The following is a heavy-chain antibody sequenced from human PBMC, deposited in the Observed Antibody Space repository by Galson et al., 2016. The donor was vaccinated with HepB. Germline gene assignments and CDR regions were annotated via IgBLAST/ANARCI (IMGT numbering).Heavy chain of an antibody. J-gene: IGHJ4*02. CDR3: ARGDDILTGTYYFDY. CDR2: IYYSGST. D-gene: IGHD3-9*01. V-gene: IGHV4-39*07. CDR1: GGSISSSSYY. Sequence: ETLSLTCTVSGGSISSSSYYWGWIRQPPGKGLEWIGSIYYSGSTYYNPSLKSRVTISVDTSKNQFSLKLSSVTAADPAVYYCARGDDILTGTYYFDYWGQGTLVTVSS.